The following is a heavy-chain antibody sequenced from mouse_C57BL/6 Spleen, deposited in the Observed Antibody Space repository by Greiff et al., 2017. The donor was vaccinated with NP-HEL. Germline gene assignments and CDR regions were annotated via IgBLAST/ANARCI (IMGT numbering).Heavy chain of an antibody. CDR2: IDPETGGT. D-gene: IGHD2-4*01. CDR1: GYTFTDYE. Sequence: VKLMESGAELVRPGASVTLSCKASGYTFTDYEMHWVKQTPVYGLEWIGAIDPETGGTAYNQKFKGKAILTADKSSSTAYMELRSLTSEDSAVYYCTTYYDYLYYAMDYWGQGTSVTVSS. V-gene: IGHV1-15*01. CDR3: TTYYDYLYYAMDY. J-gene: IGHJ4*01.